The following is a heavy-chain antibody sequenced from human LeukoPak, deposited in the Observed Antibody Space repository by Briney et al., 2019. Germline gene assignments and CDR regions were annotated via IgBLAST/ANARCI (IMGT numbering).Heavy chain of an antibody. CDR2: IIPIFGTA. Sequence: SVKVSFKASGGTFISCAISWVRQAPGQGLEWMGGIIPIFGTANYAQKFQGRVTITADESTSTAYMELSSLRSEDTAVYYCARDGSVYYGDYVYWGQGTLVTVSS. D-gene: IGHD4-17*01. CDR3: ARDGSVYYGDYVY. CDR1: GGTFISCA. V-gene: IGHV1-69*13. J-gene: IGHJ4*02.